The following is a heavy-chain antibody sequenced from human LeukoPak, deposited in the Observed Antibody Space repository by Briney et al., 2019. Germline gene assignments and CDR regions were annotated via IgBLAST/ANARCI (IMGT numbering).Heavy chain of an antibody. Sequence: GGSLRLSCAASGFTFSSYGMHWVRQAPGKGLEWVSYISSSSSTIYYADSVKGRFTISRDNAKNSLYLQMNSLRAEDTAVYYCARANLGFDPWGQGTLVTVSS. J-gene: IGHJ5*02. CDR1: GFTFSSYG. V-gene: IGHV3-48*01. CDR3: ARANLGFDP. CDR2: ISSSSSTI.